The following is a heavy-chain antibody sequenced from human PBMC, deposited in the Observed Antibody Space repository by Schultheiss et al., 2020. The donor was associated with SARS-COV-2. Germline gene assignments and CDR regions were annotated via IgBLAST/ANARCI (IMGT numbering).Heavy chain of an antibody. J-gene: IGHJ6*02. CDR3: AREVAVYYYDSSGYPMSKDCYYYGMDV. Sequence: GGSLRLSCAASGFTVSSNYMSWVRQAPGKGLEWVSVIYSGGSTYYADSVKGRVTIYRDNSKNTLYLQMNSLRAEDTSVYYCAREVAVYYYDSSGYPMSKDCYYYGMDVWGQGTTVTVSS. V-gene: IGHV3-53*01. D-gene: IGHD3-22*01. CDR1: GFTVSSNY. CDR2: IYSGGST.